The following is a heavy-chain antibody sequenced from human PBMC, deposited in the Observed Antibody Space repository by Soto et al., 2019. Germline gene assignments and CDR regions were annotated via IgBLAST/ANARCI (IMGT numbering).Heavy chain of an antibody. CDR2: IIPIFGTA. Sequence: VKVSCKASGGTFSSYAISWVRQAPGQGLEWMGGIIPIFGTANYAQKFQGRVTITADESTSTAYMELSSLRSEDTAVYYCARDQGYCSGGSCYSYYYYGMDVWGQGTTVTVSS. J-gene: IGHJ6*02. D-gene: IGHD2-15*01. V-gene: IGHV1-69*01. CDR3: ARDQGYCSGGSCYSYYYYGMDV. CDR1: GGTFSSYA.